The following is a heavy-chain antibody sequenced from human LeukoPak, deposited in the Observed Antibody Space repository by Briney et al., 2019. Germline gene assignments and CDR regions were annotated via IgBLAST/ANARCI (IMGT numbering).Heavy chain of an antibody. CDR1: GFTFSSYA. D-gene: IGHD3-10*01. Sequence: GGSLRLSCAASGFTFSSYAMHWVRQAPGKGLEWVAVISYDGSNKYYADSVKGRFTISRDNSKNTLYLQMNSLRAEDTAVYYCARDLGGSGSSDYWGQGTLVTVSS. V-gene: IGHV3-30-3*01. J-gene: IGHJ4*02. CDR2: ISYDGSNK. CDR3: ARDLGGSGSSDY.